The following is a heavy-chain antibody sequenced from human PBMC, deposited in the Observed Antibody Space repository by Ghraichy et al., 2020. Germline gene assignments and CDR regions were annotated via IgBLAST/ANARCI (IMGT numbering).Heavy chain of an antibody. V-gene: IGHV3-23*01. Sequence: GSLRLSCAAAGFSFSNYAMNWVRQAPGKGLEWVSVISGSGADAYYADSVRGRFTISRDNSKNSLFLQMIDLMADDTSVYYCAKGSGCFFHRYFDYWCQGTLFTVSS. J-gene: IGHJ4*02. CDR1: GFSFSNYA. CDR3: AKGSGCFFHRYFDY. CDR2: ISGSGADA. D-gene: IGHD3-22*01.